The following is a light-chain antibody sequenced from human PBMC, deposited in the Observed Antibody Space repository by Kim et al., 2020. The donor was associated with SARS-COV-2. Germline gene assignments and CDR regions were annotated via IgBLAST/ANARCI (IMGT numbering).Light chain of an antibody. CDR3: ATWDSSLSTVV. V-gene: IGLV1-51*01. CDR2: DNT. CDR1: SSTIGNNY. Sequence: GQKVAISCSGSSSTIGNNYVSWYQQLPGTAPKLFIYDNTERPSGIPDRFSGSKSGTSATLGITGLHTGDEAVYYCATWDSSLSTVVFGGGTQLTVL. J-gene: IGLJ2*01.